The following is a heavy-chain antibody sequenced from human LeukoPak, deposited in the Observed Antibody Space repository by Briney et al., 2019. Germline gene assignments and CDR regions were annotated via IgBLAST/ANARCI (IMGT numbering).Heavy chain of an antibody. CDR2: INPNSGGT. CDR3: ARHIGHGAFDI. J-gene: IGHJ3*02. CDR1: GYTFTSYY. Sequence: GPSVSLSCKASGYTFTSYYMHWVRQAPGQGLEWMGIINPNSGGTNYAQKFQGRVTVTRDTSISTAYMELSRLRSDDTAVYYCARHIGHGAFDIWGHGTMVTVSS. V-gene: IGHV1-2*02.